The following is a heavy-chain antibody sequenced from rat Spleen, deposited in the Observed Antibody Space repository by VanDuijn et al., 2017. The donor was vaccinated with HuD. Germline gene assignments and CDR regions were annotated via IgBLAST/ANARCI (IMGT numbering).Heavy chain of an antibody. CDR1: GFTFSSNW. CDR3: AKGWQSVMDA. Sequence: EVQLVETGGGLVQPGRSLKLSCVASGFTFSSNWMYWIRQAPGKGLEWVSSINTDGGRTYYPDSVKGRFTISRDNAKSTLYLQMESLRSEDTATYYCAKGWQSVMDAWGQGASVTVSS. J-gene: IGHJ4*01. D-gene: IGHD1-12*02. V-gene: IGHV5-58*01. CDR2: INTDGGRT.